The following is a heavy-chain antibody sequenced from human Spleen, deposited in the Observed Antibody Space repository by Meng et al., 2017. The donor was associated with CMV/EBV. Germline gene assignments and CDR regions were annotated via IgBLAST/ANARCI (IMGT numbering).Heavy chain of an antibody. Sequence: GESLKISCAASGFIFNTFPMHWVRQAPGKGLEWVAVISSDGSDEKYADSVRGRFTISRDNSERTLFLQINSLGPEDTAVYYCSKVPGRKASITPAIGSDLLYFRHWGQGTLVTVSS. CDR2: ISSDGSDE. CDR1: GFIFNTFP. D-gene: IGHD1-14*01. V-gene: IGHV3-30*04. CDR3: SKVPGRKASITPAIGSDLLYFRH. J-gene: IGHJ1*01.